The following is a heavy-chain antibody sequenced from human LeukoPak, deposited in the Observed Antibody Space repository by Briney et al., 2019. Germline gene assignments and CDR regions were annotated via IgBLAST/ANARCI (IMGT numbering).Heavy chain of an antibody. CDR2: ISAYNGNT. V-gene: IGHV1-18*04. D-gene: IGHD3-10*01. J-gene: IGHJ4*02. CDR1: LYTLTSYG. Sequence: AAVKVSFMSSLYTLTSYGISWVRQAPGQGLEWMGWISAYNGNTNYAQKLQGRVTMTTDTSTSTAYMELRSLRSDDTAVYYCARGGEIWFGDADFPRFDYWGQGTLVTASS. CDR3: ARGGEIWFGDADFPRFDY.